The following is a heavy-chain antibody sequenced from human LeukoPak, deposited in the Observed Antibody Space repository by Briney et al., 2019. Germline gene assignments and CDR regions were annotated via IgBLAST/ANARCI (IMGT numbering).Heavy chain of an antibody. J-gene: IGHJ4*02. CDR2: ISGSGGST. CDR3: AKAVGIAAAAFDY. D-gene: IGHD6-13*01. Sequence: PGGSLRLSCAASGFTFSNYWMTWVRQAPGKGLEWVSAISGSGGSTYYADSVKGRFTISRDNSKNTLYLQMNSLRAEDTAVYYCAKAVGIAAAAFDYWGQGTLVTVSS. V-gene: IGHV3-23*01. CDR1: GFTFSNYW.